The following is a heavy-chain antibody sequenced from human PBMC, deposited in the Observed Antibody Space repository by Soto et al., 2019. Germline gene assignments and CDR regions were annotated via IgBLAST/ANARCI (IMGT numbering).Heavy chain of an antibody. CDR3: AKGARSSYYCGLDV. CDR1: GFTFSSYA. D-gene: IGHD6-6*01. CDR2: TTGSGGST. V-gene: IGHV3-23*01. J-gene: IGHJ6*02. Sequence: EVQLLESGGGLIQPGGSLRLSCAASGFTFSSYAMSWVRQAPGKGLEWVSGTTGSGGSTFYADSVKGRFTISRDNSESTLYLQMNSLRAEDTALYYCAKGARSSYYCGLDVWGQGTTVTVSS.